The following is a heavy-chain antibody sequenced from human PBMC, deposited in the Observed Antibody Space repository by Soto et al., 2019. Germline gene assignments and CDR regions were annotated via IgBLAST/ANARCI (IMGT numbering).Heavy chain of an antibody. V-gene: IGHV4-59*01. D-gene: IGHD6-6*01. CDR3: ARGGSSRYYYYYGMDV. CDR1: GGSISSYY. CDR2: IYYSGST. Sequence: PSETLSLTCTVSGGSISSYYWICIRHPPLKGLEWIVYIYYSGSTNYNPSLKSRVTISVDTSKNQFSLKLSSVTAADTAVYYCARGGSSRYYYYYGMDVWGQGTTVTVSS. J-gene: IGHJ6*02.